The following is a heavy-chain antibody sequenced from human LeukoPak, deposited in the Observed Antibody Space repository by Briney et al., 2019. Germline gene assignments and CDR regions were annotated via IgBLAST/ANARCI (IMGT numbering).Heavy chain of an antibody. CDR2: IIPILGIA. Sequence: GASVKVSCKASGYTFTGYYMHWVRQAPGQGFEWMGRIIPILGIANYAQKFQGRVTIAADKSTSTAYMELSSLRSEDTAVYYCARDHEMGGMDVWGQGTTVTVSS. CDR3: ARDHEMGGMDV. D-gene: IGHD5-24*01. V-gene: IGHV1-69*04. J-gene: IGHJ6*02. CDR1: GYTFTGYY.